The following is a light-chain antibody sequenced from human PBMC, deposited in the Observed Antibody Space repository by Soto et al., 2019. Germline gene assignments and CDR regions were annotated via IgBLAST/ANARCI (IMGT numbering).Light chain of an antibody. CDR3: QQSYNTPRT. CDR1: QSIYNY. Sequence: DIQMTQSPSSLSASVGDRVTITCRASQSIYNYLNWYQLIPGKAPKLLIYAASTLQSGVPSKFSGSASGTDFTLTISSLQPEDFATYYCQQSYNTPRTFGQGTKVEIK. CDR2: AAS. V-gene: IGKV1-39*01. J-gene: IGKJ1*01.